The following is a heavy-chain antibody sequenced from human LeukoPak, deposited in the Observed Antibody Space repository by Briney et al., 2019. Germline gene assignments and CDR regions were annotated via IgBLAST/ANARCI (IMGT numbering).Heavy chain of an antibody. V-gene: IGHV4-59*01. CDR1: GGSISSYY. CDR2: IYYSGST. D-gene: IGHD3-10*01. J-gene: IGHJ4*02. CDR3: ARAPRRGAVDY. Sequence: SETLSLTCTVSGGSISSYYWSWIRQPPGKGLEWIGYIYYSGSTNYNPSLKSRVTISVDTSKNQFSLKLSSATAADTAVYYCARAPRRGAVDYWGQGALVTVSS.